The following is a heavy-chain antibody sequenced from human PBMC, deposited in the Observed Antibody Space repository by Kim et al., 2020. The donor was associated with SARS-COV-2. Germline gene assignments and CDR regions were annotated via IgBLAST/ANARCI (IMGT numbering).Heavy chain of an antibody. V-gene: IGHV4-39*01. CDR3: ARQVRGIAAAVYYFDY. CDR2: IYYSGST. J-gene: IGHJ4*02. Sequence: SETLSLTCTVSGGSISSSSYYWGWIRQPPGKGLEWIGSIYYSGSTYYNPSLKSRVTISVDTSKNQFSLKLSSVTAADTAVYYCARQVRGIAAAVYYFDYWGQGTLVTVSS. D-gene: IGHD6-13*01. CDR1: GGSISSSSYY.